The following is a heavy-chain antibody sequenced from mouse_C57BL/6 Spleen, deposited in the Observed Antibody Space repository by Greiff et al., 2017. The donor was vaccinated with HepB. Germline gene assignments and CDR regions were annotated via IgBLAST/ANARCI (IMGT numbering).Heavy chain of an antibody. CDR2: IDPSDSYT. J-gene: IGHJ2*01. Sequence: QVQLQQPGAELVKPGASVKLSCKASGYTFTSYWMQWVKQRPGQGLEWIGEIDPSDSYTNYNQKFKGKATLTVDTSSSTAYMQLSSLTSEDSAVYYCARGYYGSSGHFDYWGQGTTLTVSS. CDR1: GYTFTSYW. V-gene: IGHV1-50*01. CDR3: ARGYYGSSGHFDY. D-gene: IGHD1-1*01.